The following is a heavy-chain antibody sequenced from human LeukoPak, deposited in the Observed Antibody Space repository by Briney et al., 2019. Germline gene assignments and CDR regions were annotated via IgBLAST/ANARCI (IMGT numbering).Heavy chain of an antibody. CDR2: IAYDSSNT. CDR3: ARVGGGNYHPLDY. CDR1: GFTVSNNF. J-gene: IGHJ4*02. V-gene: IGHV3-30-3*01. Sequence: GGSLILSCAASGFTVSNNFMSWVRQAPGKGLEWVSSIAYDSSNTYYADSVKGRFTISRDNSKNTLYLQLSSLRIEDTAVYYCARVGGGNYHPLDYWGQGTLVAVSS. D-gene: IGHD1-26*01.